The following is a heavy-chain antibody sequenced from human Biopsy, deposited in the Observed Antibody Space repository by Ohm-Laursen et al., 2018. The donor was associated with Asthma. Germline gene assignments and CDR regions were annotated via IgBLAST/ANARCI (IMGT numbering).Heavy chain of an antibody. V-gene: IGHV3-30*03. J-gene: IGHJ3*02. CDR2: ISYDGSNK. D-gene: IGHD3-22*01. CDR1: GFTFSSYG. Sequence: RTRRLSCTASGFTFSSYGMHRVRQAPGKGLEGVAVISYDGSNKYYADSVKGRFTISRDNSKNTLYLQMNSLRAEDTAVYYCAITTPSIVVVARAGAFDIWGQGTMVTVSS. CDR3: AITTPSIVVVARAGAFDI.